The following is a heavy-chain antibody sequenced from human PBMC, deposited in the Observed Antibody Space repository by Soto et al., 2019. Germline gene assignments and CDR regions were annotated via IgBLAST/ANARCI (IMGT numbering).Heavy chain of an antibody. CDR1: GYSFTSYW. D-gene: IGHD1-26*01. CDR2: IYPGDSDT. V-gene: IGHV5-51*01. J-gene: IGHJ5*02. Sequence: HGESLKISCKGSGYSFTSYWIAWVRQMPGKGLEWMGIIYPGDSDTRYSPSFQGQVTISADKSISTAYLQWSSLKASDTAMYYCARRGSGSYARNWFDPWGQGTLVTVSS. CDR3: ARRGSGSYARNWFDP.